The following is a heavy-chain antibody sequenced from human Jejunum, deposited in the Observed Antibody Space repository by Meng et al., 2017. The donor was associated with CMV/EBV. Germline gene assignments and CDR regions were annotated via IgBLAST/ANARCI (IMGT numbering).Heavy chain of an antibody. CDR2: IYYSGTT. CDR1: GDAITNYY. D-gene: IGHD2-2*01. J-gene: IGHJ4*02. V-gene: IGHV4-59*01. Sequence: TCTSSGDAITNYYWSWIQQPPGKGLEWIGYIYYSGTTNYSPSLKSRVTMSVDTSKSQFSLRLNSLTTADTAVYYCARGRTSHFDYWGEGTLVTVSS. CDR3: ARGRTSHFDY.